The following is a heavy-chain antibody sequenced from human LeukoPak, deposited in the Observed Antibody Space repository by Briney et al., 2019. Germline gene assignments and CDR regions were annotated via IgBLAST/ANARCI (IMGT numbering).Heavy chain of an antibody. Sequence: ASVKVSCKASGYTFTSYAMHWVRQAPGQRLEWMGWINAGNGNTKYSQKFQGRVTITRDTSASTAYMELSSLRSEDTAVYYCARASSGYIEYFQHWGQGTLVTVSS. CDR3: ARASSGYIEYFQH. CDR1: GYTFTSYA. V-gene: IGHV1-3*01. J-gene: IGHJ1*01. D-gene: IGHD3-22*01. CDR2: INAGNGNT.